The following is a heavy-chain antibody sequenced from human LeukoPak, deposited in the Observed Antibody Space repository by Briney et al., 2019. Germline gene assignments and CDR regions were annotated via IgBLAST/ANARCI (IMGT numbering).Heavy chain of an antibody. J-gene: IGHJ6*02. CDR2: ISYDGSNK. Sequence: QAGGSLRLSCAASGFTFSSYGMHWVRQAPGKGLEWVAVISYDGSNKYYADSVKGRFTISRDNSKNTLYLQMNSLRAEDTAVYYCAKDWEDIVVVPAACMDVWGQGTTVTVSS. CDR3: AKDWEDIVVVPAACMDV. V-gene: IGHV3-30*18. D-gene: IGHD2-2*01. CDR1: GFTFSSYG.